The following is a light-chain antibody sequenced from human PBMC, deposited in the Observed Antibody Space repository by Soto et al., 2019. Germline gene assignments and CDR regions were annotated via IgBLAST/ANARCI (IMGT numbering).Light chain of an antibody. J-gene: IGKJ1*01. CDR2: GAS. V-gene: IGKV3-15*01. Sequence: EVVMTQSPATLSVSPGERATLSCRASQSVNANLAWYQQKPGQAPRLLIHGASNRATGIPARFSGSGFGTEFIHTISRLQSEDFAVYYCQQYNTWLWTFGQGTKVEI. CDR1: QSVNAN. CDR3: QQYNTWLWT.